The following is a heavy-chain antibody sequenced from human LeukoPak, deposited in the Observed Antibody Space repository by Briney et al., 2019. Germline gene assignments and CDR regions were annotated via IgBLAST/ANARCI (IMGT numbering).Heavy chain of an antibody. J-gene: IGHJ4*02. CDR2: LNPYSGDT. CDR1: GYTFTAYY. D-gene: IGHD3-22*01. CDR3: VRSSYDTSLRFDDY. Sequence: ASVKVSCKASGYTFTAYYLHWVRQAPGQGLEWMGWLNPYSGDTNYAQHFLGRVTMTRDTSINTAYMELSRLRSDDTAVFYCVRSSYDTSLRFDDYWGQGTLVTVSS. V-gene: IGHV1-2*02.